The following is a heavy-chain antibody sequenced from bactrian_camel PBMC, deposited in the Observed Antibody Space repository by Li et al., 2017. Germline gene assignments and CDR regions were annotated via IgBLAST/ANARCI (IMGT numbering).Heavy chain of an antibody. CDR1: AYTLRPYC. Sequence: HVQLVESGGGAVQAGGSLRLSCEAYAYTLRPYCMGWFHQSPGKEREGVAVIDDDGATIYGDSVKGRVTISKDNAKYTLYLQMNSLKPEDTAMYYCAASGSWSTSCAFLGSESTVYEYNYWGQGTQVTVS. CDR2: IDDDGAT. V-gene: IGHV3S9*01. CDR3: AASGSWSTSCAFLGSESTVYEYNY. D-gene: IGHD6*01. J-gene: IGHJ4*01.